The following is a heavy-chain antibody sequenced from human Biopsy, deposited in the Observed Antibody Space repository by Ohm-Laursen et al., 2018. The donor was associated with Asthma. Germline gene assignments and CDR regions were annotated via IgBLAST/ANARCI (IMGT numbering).Heavy chain of an antibody. V-gene: IGHV4-30-2*01. CDR1: GGSISSGGYS. CDR3: ARVKDGYNFDY. CDR2: IYHSGST. J-gene: IGHJ4*02. D-gene: IGHD5-24*01. Sequence: TRSLTCPVSGGSISSGGYSWSWIRQPPGKGLEWIGYIYHSGSTYYNPSLKSRVTISVDRSKNQFSLKLSSVTAADTAVYYCARVKDGYNFDYWGQGTLVTVSS.